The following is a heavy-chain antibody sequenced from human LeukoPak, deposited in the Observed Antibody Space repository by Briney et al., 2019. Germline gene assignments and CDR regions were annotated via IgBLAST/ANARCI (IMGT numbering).Heavy chain of an antibody. D-gene: IGHD5-12*01. CDR1: GGSISSGGYY. Sequence: PSETLSLTCTVSGGSISSGGYYWSWIRQHPGKGLEWIGHIYFSGSTYYNPSLKSRITISLDTSKNQFSLRLSSVTAADTAVFYCARGGGTGYDYHYWGQGALVIVSS. CDR3: ARGGGTGYDYHY. V-gene: IGHV4-31*03. J-gene: IGHJ4*02. CDR2: IYFSGST.